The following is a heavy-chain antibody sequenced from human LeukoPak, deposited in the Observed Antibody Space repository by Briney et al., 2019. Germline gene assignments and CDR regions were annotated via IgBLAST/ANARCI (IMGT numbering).Heavy chain of an antibody. CDR1: GFTSSSYA. CDR3: AKGVLILTGYFDY. Sequence: GGSLRLSCAASGFTSSSYAMSWVRQAPGTGLEWVSAISASGGGTYYADSVKGRFTISRDNSKNTLYLQMNSLRAEDTAVYYCAKGVLILTGYFDYWGQGTLVTVSS. CDR2: ISASGGGT. D-gene: IGHD3-9*01. V-gene: IGHV3-23*01. J-gene: IGHJ4*02.